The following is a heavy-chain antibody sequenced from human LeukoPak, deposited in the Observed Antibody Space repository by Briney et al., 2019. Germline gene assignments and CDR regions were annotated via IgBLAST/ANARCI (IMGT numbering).Heavy chain of an antibody. CDR1: GYPFTSYD. CDR2: MNPNGGQT. CDR3: ARDWGAYCSGGSCSANWFDP. Sequence: GASVKVPCKASGYPFTSYDINWVRQATGQGLQWMGWMNPNGGQTAYAQKFQGRVTITRNTSISTAYMDLSSLRSEDSAVYYCARDWGAYCSGGSCSANWFDPWGQGTLVTVSS. D-gene: IGHD2-15*01. V-gene: IGHV1-8*03. J-gene: IGHJ5*02.